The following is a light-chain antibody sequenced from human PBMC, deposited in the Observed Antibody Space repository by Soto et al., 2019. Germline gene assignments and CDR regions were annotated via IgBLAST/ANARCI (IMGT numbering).Light chain of an antibody. J-gene: IGKJ2*01. CDR1: QSLLHSNGYTY. V-gene: IGKV2-28*01. Sequence: DIVMTQSPLSLPVTPGEPASISCRSSQSLLHSNGYTYLDWYLQKPGQSPQLLIYLGSNRASGVPDRFTGSVSGTDFTLIISRVEAEDVGVYYCMQSLQTPMYTFGQGTKLEIK. CDR2: LGS. CDR3: MQSLQTPMYT.